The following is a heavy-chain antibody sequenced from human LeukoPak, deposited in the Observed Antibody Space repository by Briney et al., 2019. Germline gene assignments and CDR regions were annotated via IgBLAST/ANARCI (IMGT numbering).Heavy chain of an antibody. V-gene: IGHV3-48*03. CDR2: ISSTGSTI. Sequence: GGSLRLSCAASGFTFRSYEMNWVRQAPGKGLEWVSYISSTGSTIYYADSVKGRFTISRDNAKNSLYLQMNSLRAEDTAVYYCAREETQYGGFFDYWGQGTLVTVSS. J-gene: IGHJ4*02. D-gene: IGHD5-12*01. CDR1: GFTFRSYE. CDR3: AREETQYGGFFDY.